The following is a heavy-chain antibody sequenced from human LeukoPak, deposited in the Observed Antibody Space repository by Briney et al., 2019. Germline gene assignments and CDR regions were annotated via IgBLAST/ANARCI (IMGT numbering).Heavy chain of an antibody. D-gene: IGHD3-22*01. J-gene: IGHJ4*02. CDR2: FDPEDGET. Sequence: ASVTVSCKVSGYTLTELSMHWVRQAPGKGLEWMGGFDPEDGETIYAQKFQGRVTMTEDTSTDTAYMELSSLRSEDTAVYYCATASFDSSGYYSSTFDYGGQGTLVTVSS. V-gene: IGHV1-24*01. CDR1: GYTLTELS. CDR3: ATASFDSSGYYSSTFDY.